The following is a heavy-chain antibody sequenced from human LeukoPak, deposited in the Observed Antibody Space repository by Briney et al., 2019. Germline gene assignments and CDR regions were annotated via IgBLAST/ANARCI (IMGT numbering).Heavy chain of an antibody. J-gene: IGHJ3*02. Sequence: SQTLSLTCTVSGGSISSGDYYWSWIRQPPGKGLEWIGYICYSGSTYYNPSLKSRVTISVDTSKNQFSLKLSSVTAADTAVYYCATKIYYYDSSGYYHDAFDIWGQGTMVTVSS. V-gene: IGHV4-30-4*01. CDR3: ATKIYYYDSSGYYHDAFDI. CDR2: ICYSGST. D-gene: IGHD3-22*01. CDR1: GGSISSGDYY.